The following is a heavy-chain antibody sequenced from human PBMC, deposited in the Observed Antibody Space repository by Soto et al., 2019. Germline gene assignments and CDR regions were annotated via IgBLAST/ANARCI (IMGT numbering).Heavy chain of an antibody. J-gene: IGHJ4*02. CDR1: GGTFSSYA. CDR3: ARVGSSWANFDY. V-gene: IGHV1-69*13. D-gene: IGHD6-13*01. Sequence: SVKVSCKASGGTFSSYAIGWVRQAPGQGLEWMGGIIPIFGTANYAQKFQGRVTITADESTSTAYMELSSLRSEDTAVYYCARVGSSWANFDYWGQGTLVTVSS. CDR2: IIPIFGTA.